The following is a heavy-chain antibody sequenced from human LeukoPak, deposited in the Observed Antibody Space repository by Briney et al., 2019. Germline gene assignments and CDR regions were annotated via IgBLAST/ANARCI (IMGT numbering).Heavy chain of an antibody. J-gene: IGHJ4*02. V-gene: IGHV4-39*01. Sequence: PSETLSLTCTDSGGSISSSSYYWGWIRQPPGKGLEWIGSIYYSGSTYYNPSLKSRVTISVDTSKNQFSLKLSSVTAADTAVYYCARSLGYCSSTSCYLRDHFDYWGQGTLVTVSS. CDR3: ARSLGYCSSTSCYLRDHFDY. D-gene: IGHD2-2*01. CDR1: GGSISSSSYY. CDR2: IYYSGST.